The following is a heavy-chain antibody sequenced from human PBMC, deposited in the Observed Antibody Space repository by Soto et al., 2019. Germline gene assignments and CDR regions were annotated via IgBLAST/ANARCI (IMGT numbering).Heavy chain of an antibody. CDR1: GYSFTSYW. CDR2: IYPGDSDT. V-gene: IGHV5-51*01. CDR3: ARIVDYYDSSGYSGALYSYYGMDV. Sequence: GESLKISCKASGYSFTSYWIGWVRQMPGKGLEWMGIIYPGDSDTKYSPSLQGQVTISADTSISTAYLQWTSLKASDTAMYYCARIVDYYDSSGYSGALYSYYGMDVWCQGTTVTVSS. D-gene: IGHD3-22*01. J-gene: IGHJ6*02.